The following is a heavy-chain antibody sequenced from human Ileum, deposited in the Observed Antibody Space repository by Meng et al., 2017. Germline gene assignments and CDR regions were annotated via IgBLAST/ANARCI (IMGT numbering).Heavy chain of an antibody. CDR3: ARDRDSSGYYPY. CDR1: GGSISSGDYH. Sequence: QVQLQESGPGLVKPSQTLSLTRTVPGGSISSGDYHWSWIRQPPGKGLEWIGYIYYSGSTYYNPSLKSRLTISVDTSKNQFSLKLSSVTAADTAVYYCARDRDSSGYYPYWGQGTLVTVSS. CDR2: IYYSGST. J-gene: IGHJ4*02. V-gene: IGHV4-30-4*01. D-gene: IGHD3-22*01.